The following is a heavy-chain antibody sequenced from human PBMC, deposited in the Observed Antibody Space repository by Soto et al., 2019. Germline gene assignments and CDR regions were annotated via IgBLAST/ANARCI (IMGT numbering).Heavy chain of an antibody. CDR1: GYTFTAQN. Sequence: QVPFGQSGAEVKKPGASVKVSCQASGYTFTAQNLHWGRKAPGEGLEGMGWINPTTGATRYAQKFQGRVTMTRDTSMSTAYLEVRSLRPDDTAVYYCAKGDSSWVSWFDPWGQGTLVTVSS. J-gene: IGHJ5*02. CDR3: AKGDSSWVSWFDP. CDR2: INPTTGAT. V-gene: IGHV1-2*02. D-gene: IGHD6-19*01.